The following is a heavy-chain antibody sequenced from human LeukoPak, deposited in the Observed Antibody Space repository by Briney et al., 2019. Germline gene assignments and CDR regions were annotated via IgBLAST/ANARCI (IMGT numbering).Heavy chain of an antibody. CDR3: ARGSLPGATLYYYYYYYMDV. Sequence: PGGSLRLSCAASGLTFSSYSMNWVRQAPGKGLEWVSSISSSSSYIYYADSVKGRFTISRDNAKNSLYLQMNSLRAEDTAVYYCARGSLPGATLYYYYYYYMDVWGKGTTVTVSS. V-gene: IGHV3-21*01. J-gene: IGHJ6*03. CDR1: GLTFSSYS. CDR2: ISSSSSYI. D-gene: IGHD1-26*01.